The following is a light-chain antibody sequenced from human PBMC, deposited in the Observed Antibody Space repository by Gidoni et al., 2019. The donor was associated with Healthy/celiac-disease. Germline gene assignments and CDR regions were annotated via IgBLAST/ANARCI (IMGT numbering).Light chain of an antibody. CDR1: SSDVGGYNY. V-gene: IGLV2-14*01. Sequence: QSALTQPASVSGSPGQSITISCTGTSSDVGGYNYVSWYQQHPGKAPKLMIHDVSNRPSGVSNRFSGSKSGNTASLTISGLQAEDEADYYCSSYTSSSITHVFGTGTKVTVL. CDR2: DVS. J-gene: IGLJ1*01. CDR3: SSYTSSSITHV.